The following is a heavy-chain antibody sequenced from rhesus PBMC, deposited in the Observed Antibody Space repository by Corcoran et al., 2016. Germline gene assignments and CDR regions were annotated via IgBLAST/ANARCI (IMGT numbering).Heavy chain of an antibody. CDR3: TRASRGGYFDF. D-gene: IGHD3-9*01. CDR1: GYSFPSYY. V-gene: IGHV1-180*01. Sequence: QVQLVQSGGDIKQPGASVKLSCNPSGYSFPSYYIHWVRQAPGQGLDWIGLTSPYNRNTAYAPNLQGRVTITTDSSTSTAYIELKSLRSEDTAVYYCTRASRGGYFDFWGQGVLVTVSS. CDR2: TSPYNRNT. J-gene: IGHJ4*01.